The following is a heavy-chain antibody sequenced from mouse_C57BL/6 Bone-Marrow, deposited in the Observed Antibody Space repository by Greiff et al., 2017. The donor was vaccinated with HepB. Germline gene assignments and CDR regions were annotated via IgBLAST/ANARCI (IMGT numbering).Heavy chain of an antibody. V-gene: IGHV3-6*01. Sequence: QLQQSGPGLVKPSQSLSLTCSVTGYSITSGYYWNWIRQFPGNKLEWMGYISYDGSNNYNPSLKNRISITRDTSKNQFFLKLNSVTTEDTATYYCARVSFYYGSSQYYFDYWGQGTTLTVSS. J-gene: IGHJ2*01. D-gene: IGHD1-1*01. CDR2: ISYDGSN. CDR3: ARVSFYYGSSQYYFDY. CDR1: GYSITSGYY.